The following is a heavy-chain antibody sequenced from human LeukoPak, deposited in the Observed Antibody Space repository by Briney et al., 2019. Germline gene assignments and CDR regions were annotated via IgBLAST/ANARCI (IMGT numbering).Heavy chain of an antibody. CDR1: GGTFISYA. D-gene: IGHD3-3*01. CDR3: ARRSDFWSGLGYYYGMDV. J-gene: IGHJ6*02. CDR2: ISAYNGNT. V-gene: IGHV1-18*01. Sequence: ASVKVSCKASGGTFISYAISWVRQAPGQGLEWMGWISAYNGNTNYAQKLQGRVTMTTDTSTSTAYMELRSLRSDDTAVYYCARRSDFWSGLGYYYGMDVWGQGTTVTVSS.